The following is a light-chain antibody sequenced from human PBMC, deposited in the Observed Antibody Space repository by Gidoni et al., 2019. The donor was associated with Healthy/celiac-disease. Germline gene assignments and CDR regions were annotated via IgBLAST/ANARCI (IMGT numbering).Light chain of an antibody. CDR2: AAS. J-gene: IGKJ3*01. CDR1: QSISRY. Sequence: DIQMTQSPSSLSASGGDRVNITCRARQSISRYLNWYKQKPGKAPKLLIYAASSLQSGVPSRFSGSGSGTDFTLTIRSLQPEDFATYYCQQSYSTPFTFGPGTKVDIK. CDR3: QQSYSTPFT. V-gene: IGKV1-39*01.